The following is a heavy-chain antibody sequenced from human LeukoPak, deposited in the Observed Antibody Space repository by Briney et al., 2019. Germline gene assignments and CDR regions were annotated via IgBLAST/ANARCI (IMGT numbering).Heavy chain of an antibody. CDR1: GGSFSGY. CDR2: INHGGTT. V-gene: IGHV4-34*01. D-gene: IGHD3-22*01. Sequence: SETLSLTCGVYGGSFSGYWSWIRQPPGKGLEWIGEINHGGTTNYNPSLKSRVTISVDTSKNQFSLKLTSVTAVDTAVYYCARGFYDSSYYYYYGMDVWGQGTTVTVSS. J-gene: IGHJ6*02. CDR3: ARGFYDSSYYYYYGMDV.